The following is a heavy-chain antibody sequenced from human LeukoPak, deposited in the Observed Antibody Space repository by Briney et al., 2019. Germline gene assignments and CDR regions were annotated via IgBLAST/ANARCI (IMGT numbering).Heavy chain of an antibody. CDR1: GLTFDDYA. D-gene: IGHD6-19*01. CDR3: AKVLFSGYYYGMDV. Sequence: GGSLRLSCAASGLTFDDYAMHWVRHAPGKGLEWVSGISWNSGSIGYADSVKGRFTISRDNAKNSLYLQMNSLRAEDTALYYCAKVLFSGYYYGMDVWGQGTTVTVSS. J-gene: IGHJ6*02. CDR2: ISWNSGSI. V-gene: IGHV3-9*01.